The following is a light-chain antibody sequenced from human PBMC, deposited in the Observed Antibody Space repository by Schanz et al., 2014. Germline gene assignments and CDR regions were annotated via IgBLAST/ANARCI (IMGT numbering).Light chain of an antibody. CDR1: SSDVGAYND. CDR2: DVN. J-gene: IGLJ2*01. Sequence: QSALTQPRSVSGSPGQSVTISCTGTSSDVGAYNDVSWYQQHPGKAPKLMIYDVNKRPSGVPDRFSGSKSGNTASLTVSGLQAEDEADYYCMSYTSSATVVFGGGTKLTVL. V-gene: IGLV2-11*01. CDR3: MSYTSSATVV.